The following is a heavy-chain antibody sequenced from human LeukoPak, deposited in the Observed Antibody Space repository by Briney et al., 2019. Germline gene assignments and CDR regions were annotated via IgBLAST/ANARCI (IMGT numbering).Heavy chain of an antibody. Sequence: GGSLRLSCAASGFTVSSNYMSWVRQAPGKGLEWVSVIYSGGSTYYADSVKGRFTISRDNSKNTLYLQMNSLRAEDTAVYYCARDIVVVSAPSGLGYWGQGTLVTVSS. CDR3: ARDIVVVSAPSGLGY. CDR2: IYSGGST. V-gene: IGHV3-66*02. CDR1: GFTVSSNY. D-gene: IGHD2-21*02. J-gene: IGHJ4*02.